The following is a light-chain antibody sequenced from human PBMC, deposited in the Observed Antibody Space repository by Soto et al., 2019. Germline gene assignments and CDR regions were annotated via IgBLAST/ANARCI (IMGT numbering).Light chain of an antibody. CDR2: GAS. Sequence: EIVLTQSPGTLSLSPGERATLSCRASQSVSSSFLAWYQQKPGQAPRLLIYGASSRAAGFPDRFSGSGSGTDFTLTISRLEPEDFAVYYCQQYGNSPWTFGQGTKVEIK. CDR1: QSVSSSF. J-gene: IGKJ1*01. V-gene: IGKV3-20*01. CDR3: QQYGNSPWT.